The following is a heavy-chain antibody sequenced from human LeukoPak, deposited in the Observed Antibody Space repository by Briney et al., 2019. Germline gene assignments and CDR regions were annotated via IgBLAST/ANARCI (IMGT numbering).Heavy chain of an antibody. CDR3: ARVRRMTTVTP. CDR2: MNPNSGNT. V-gene: IGHV1-8*02. Sequence: GASVKVSCKASGYTFTSYDINWVRQATGQGLEWMGWMNPNSGNTGCAQKFQGRVTMTRNTSISTAYMELSSLRSEDTAVYYCARVRRMTTVTPWGQGTLVTVSS. CDR1: GYTFTSYD. J-gene: IGHJ5*02. D-gene: IGHD4-17*01.